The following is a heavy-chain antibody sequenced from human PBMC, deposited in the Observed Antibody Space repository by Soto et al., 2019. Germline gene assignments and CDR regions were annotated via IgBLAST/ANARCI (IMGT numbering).Heavy chain of an antibody. CDR3: ARAVYARFRAKYYFDY. CDR1: GFTFSSYS. V-gene: IGHV3-48*01. Sequence: PGGSLRLSCAASGFTFSSYSMNWVRQAPGKGPEWVSYISSSSSTIYYADSVKGRFTISRDNAKNSLYLQMNSLRAEDTAVYYCARAVYARFRAKYYFDYWGQGTLVTVSS. D-gene: IGHD2-8*01. CDR2: ISSSSSTI. J-gene: IGHJ4*02.